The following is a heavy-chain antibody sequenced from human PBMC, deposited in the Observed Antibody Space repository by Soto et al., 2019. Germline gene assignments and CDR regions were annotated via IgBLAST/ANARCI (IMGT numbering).Heavy chain of an antibody. CDR1: GFTFSSYA. D-gene: IGHD2-8*01. J-gene: IGHJ4*02. CDR3: AKDVVVPAAQPYCTNGVCPGFDY. V-gene: IGHV3-23*01. Sequence: GGSLRLSCAASGFTFSSYAMSWVRQAPGKGLEWVSAISGSGGSTYYADSVKGRFTISRDNSKNTLYLQMNSLRAEDTAVYYCAKDVVVPAAQPYCTNGVCPGFDYWGQGTLVTVSS. CDR2: ISGSGGST.